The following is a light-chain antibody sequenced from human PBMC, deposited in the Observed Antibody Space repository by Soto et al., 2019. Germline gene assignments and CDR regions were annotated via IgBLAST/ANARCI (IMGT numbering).Light chain of an antibody. V-gene: IGKV3-20*01. CDR2: GAY. CDR3: QQYGSSPIT. Sequence: EVVMTQSPATLSVSPGERATLSCRASQSVSANLAWYQQKPGQAPRLLIYGAYSRATGIPDRFSGSGSGTDFTLTIRRLEPEDFAVYYCQQYGSSPITFGQGTRLEIK. CDR1: QSVSAN. J-gene: IGKJ5*01.